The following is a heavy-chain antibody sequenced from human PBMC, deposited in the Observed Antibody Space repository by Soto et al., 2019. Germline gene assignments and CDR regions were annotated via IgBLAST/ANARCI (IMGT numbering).Heavy chain of an antibody. CDR3: AALRPDAFDI. J-gene: IGHJ3*02. CDR2: IIPIFGTA. Sequence: SVKVSCKASGGTFSSYAISWVRQAPGQGLEWMGGIIPIFGTANYAQKFQGRVTITADKSTSTAYMELSSLRSDDTAVYYCAALRPDAFDIWGQGTMVTVSS. V-gene: IGHV1-69*06. D-gene: IGHD4-17*01. CDR1: GGTFSSYA.